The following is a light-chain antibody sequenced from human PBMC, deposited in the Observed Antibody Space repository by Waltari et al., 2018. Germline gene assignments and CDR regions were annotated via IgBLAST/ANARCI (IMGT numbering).Light chain of an antibody. CDR2: HAS. CDR3: QKYDSLPAT. CDR1: QGIGNY. V-gene: IGKV3-20*01. Sequence: DIQLTQSPATLSPSLGERATLTCRASQGIGNYLAWYQQKPGQAPRLLLYHASIRATGIPDRFSGSGFGTDFSLTISRLEPEDFAVYYCQKYDSLPATFGQGTKVEIK. J-gene: IGKJ1*01.